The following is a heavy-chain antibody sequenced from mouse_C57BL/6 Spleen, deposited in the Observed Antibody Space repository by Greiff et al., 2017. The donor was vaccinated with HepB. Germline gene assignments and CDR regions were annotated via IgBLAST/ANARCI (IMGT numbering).Heavy chain of an antibody. CDR1: GFSLTSYG. D-gene: IGHD2-4*01. Sequence: VKLKQSGPGLVQPSLSLSITCTVSGFSLTSYGVHWVRQSPGKGLEWLGVIWSGGSTDYNAAFISRLSISKDNSKSQVFIKMNSLQADDTAIYYCARKGDYDYDGGFAYWGQGTLVTVSA. CDR2: IWSGGST. J-gene: IGHJ3*01. V-gene: IGHV2-2*01. CDR3: ARKGDYDYDGGFAY.